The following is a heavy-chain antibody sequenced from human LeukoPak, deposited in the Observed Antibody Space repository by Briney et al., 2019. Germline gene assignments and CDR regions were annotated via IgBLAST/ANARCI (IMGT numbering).Heavy chain of an antibody. Sequence: MPSQTLSLTCTVSGGSISSSSYYWGWIRQPPGKGLEWIGSIYYSGSTYYNPSLKSRVTISVDTSKNQFSLKLSSVTAADTAVYYCASTRGHYSYYFDYWGQGTLVTVSS. CDR3: ASTRGHYSYYFDY. D-gene: IGHD3-10*01. CDR2: IYYSGST. V-gene: IGHV4-39*01. CDR1: GGSISSSSYY. J-gene: IGHJ4*02.